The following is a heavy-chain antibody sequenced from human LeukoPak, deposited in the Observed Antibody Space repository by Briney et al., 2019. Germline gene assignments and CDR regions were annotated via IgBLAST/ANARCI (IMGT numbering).Heavy chain of an antibody. CDR1: GFSFSNYG. CDR3: AAAAGTLNWFDP. D-gene: IGHD6-13*01. V-gene: IGHV3-21*01. CDR2: ISSSSSYI. J-gene: IGHJ5*02. Sequence: GGSLRLSCVASGFSFSNYGMHWVRQAPGKGLEWVSSISSSSSYIYYADSVKGRFTISRDNAKNSLYLQMNSLRAEDTAVYYCAAAAGTLNWFDPWGQGTLVTVSS.